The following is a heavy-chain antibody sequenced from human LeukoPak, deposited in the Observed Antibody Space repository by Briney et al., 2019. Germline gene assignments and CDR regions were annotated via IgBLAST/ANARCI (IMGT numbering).Heavy chain of an antibody. Sequence: PGGSLRLSCAASRFTFSSYPMNWVRQAPGKGLEWVSSISSTSAFIFYADSVKGRFTISRDNSKNTLYLQMNSLRAEDTAVYYCAKDRGSSSPSWYMDVWGKGTTVTVSS. V-gene: IGHV3-21*01. CDR3: AKDRGSSSPSWYMDV. J-gene: IGHJ6*03. D-gene: IGHD6-6*01. CDR2: ISSTSAFI. CDR1: RFTFSSYP.